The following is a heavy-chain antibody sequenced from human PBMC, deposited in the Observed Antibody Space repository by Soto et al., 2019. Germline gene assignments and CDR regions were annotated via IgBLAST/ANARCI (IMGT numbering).Heavy chain of an antibody. V-gene: IGHV4-31*03. CDR3: ARRGGSSSGYYYYAMDV. Sequence: YLTMSLPCSLCPGCPNSGGYYCRLTRRHPGQCLVRLGYIYSNGGTCYTPCLKSRVSISVDTSKNQFSLNLTSVTAADTAVYYCARRGGSSSGYYYYAMDVWGQGTTVTVSS. D-gene: IGHD6-6*01. CDR2: IYSNGGT. J-gene: IGHJ6*02. CDR1: PGCPNSGGYY.